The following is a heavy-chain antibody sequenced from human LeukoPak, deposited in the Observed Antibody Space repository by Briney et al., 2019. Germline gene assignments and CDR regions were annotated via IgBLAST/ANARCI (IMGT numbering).Heavy chain of an antibody. D-gene: IGHD3-9*01. Sequence: SVKVSCKASGGTFSSYDISWVRQAPGQGLEWMGGIIPNFGTANYAQKFQGRVAMTADKSMSTAYMELSSLRSEHTAVYYCARATYYDILTGYLYYYYGMDVWAKGTTVSVSS. CDR3: ARATYYDILTGYLYYYYGMDV. V-gene: IGHV1-69*06. CDR1: GGTFSSYD. J-gene: IGHJ6*04. CDR2: IIPNFGTA.